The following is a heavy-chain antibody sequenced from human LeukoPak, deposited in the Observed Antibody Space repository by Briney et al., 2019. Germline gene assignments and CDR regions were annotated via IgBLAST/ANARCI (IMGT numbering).Heavy chain of an antibody. V-gene: IGHV3-21*01. CDR2: ISSSSSYI. Sequence: TGGSLRLSCAASGFTFSSYSMNWVRQAPGKGLEWVSSISSSSSYIYYADSVKGRFTISRDNAKNSLYLQMNSLRAEDTAVYYCARSIAPYYYYYMDVWGKGTTVTISS. D-gene: IGHD6-6*01. CDR1: GFTFSSYS. J-gene: IGHJ6*03. CDR3: ARSIAPYYYYYMDV.